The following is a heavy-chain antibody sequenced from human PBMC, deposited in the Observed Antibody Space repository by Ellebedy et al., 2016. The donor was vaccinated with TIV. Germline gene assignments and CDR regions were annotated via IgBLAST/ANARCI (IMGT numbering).Heavy chain of an antibody. CDR2: ISSGSSYI. V-gene: IGHV3-21*01. J-gene: IGHJ4*02. CDR1: GFIFSDYT. Sequence: GESLKISCAASGFIFSDYTINWVRQAPGKGLEWVSSISSGSSYIYYADSMKGRFTISRDNSKNTLYLQMNSLRAEDTAVYYCVREGGFCSGATCRWFDYWGQGTLVTVSS. D-gene: IGHD2-15*01. CDR3: VREGGFCSGATCRWFDY.